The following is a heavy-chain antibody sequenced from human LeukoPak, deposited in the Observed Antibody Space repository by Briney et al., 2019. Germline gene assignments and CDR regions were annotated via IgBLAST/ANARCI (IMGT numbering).Heavy chain of an antibody. CDR3: ARNRKYRSGWNGGTLGYYFYMDV. CDR1: GFTLSDYY. J-gene: IGHJ6*03. CDR2: ISSSGSTI. Sequence: GGSLRLSCAASGFTLSDYYMSWIRQAPGMGLEGVSYISSSGSTIHDADSAKGRFTISRDNAKNSLYLQMNSLRAEDTAVYYCARNRKYRSGWNGGTLGYYFYMDVWGKGTTVTVSS. V-gene: IGHV3-11*01. D-gene: IGHD6-19*01.